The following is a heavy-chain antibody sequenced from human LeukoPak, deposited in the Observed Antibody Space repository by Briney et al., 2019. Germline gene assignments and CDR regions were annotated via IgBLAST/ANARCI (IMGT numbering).Heavy chain of an antibody. D-gene: IGHD6-13*01. J-gene: IGHJ5*02. CDR2: IYYSGST. Sequence: SQTLSLTCTVSGVSISSYYWSWIRQPPGKGLELIGYIYYSGSTNYNPSLKSRVTISVDTSKNQLSLKLSSVTAADTAVYYCARFSVAAAGTGWFDPWGQGTLVTVSA. CDR1: GVSISSYY. CDR3: ARFSVAAAGTGWFDP. V-gene: IGHV4-59*01.